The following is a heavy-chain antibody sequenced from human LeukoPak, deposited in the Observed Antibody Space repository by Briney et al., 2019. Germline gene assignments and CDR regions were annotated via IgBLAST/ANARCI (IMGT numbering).Heavy chain of an antibody. D-gene: IGHD4/OR15-4a*01. V-gene: IGHV3-7*01. J-gene: IGHJ4*02. Sequence: GGSLRFSGAASGFTFSGHSMTWVRQAPGKGLEWVANINLDGSERSYVDFVKGRLTISRDNANNSMYLQMNNLRAEYSAAYYCGRVIAGAIDYWGQGTLVTVSS. CDR2: INLDGSER. CDR1: GFTFSGHS. CDR3: GRVIAGAIDY.